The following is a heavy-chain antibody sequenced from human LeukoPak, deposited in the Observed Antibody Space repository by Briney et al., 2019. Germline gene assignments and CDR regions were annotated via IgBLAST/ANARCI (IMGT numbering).Heavy chain of an antibody. V-gene: IGHV4-39*07. D-gene: IGHD3-10*01. CDR2: IYYSGST. CDR3: ARENRVTMVRGVMTSSDY. CDR1: GGSISSSSYY. Sequence: SETLSLTCTVSGGSISSSSYYWGWIRQAPGKGLEWIGSIYYSGSTYYNPSLKSRVTISVDTSKNQFSLKLSSVTAADTAVYYCARENRVTMVRGVMTSSDYWGQGTLVTVSS. J-gene: IGHJ4*02.